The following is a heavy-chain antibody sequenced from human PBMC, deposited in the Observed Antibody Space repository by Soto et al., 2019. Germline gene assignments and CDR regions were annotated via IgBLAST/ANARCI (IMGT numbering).Heavy chain of an antibody. D-gene: IGHD2-2*01. J-gene: IGHJ6*02. CDR3: ARDIVVVPAAMLYYYYGMDV. Sequence: QVQLVQSGAEVKKPGASVKVSCKASGYTFTSYGISWVRQAPGQGLEWMGWISAYNGNTNYAQKLQGRVTMTTDTSTSTAYMELRSLRSHDTAVYYCARDIVVVPAAMLYYYYGMDVWGQGTTVTVSS. V-gene: IGHV1-18*01. CDR2: ISAYNGNT. CDR1: GYTFTSYG.